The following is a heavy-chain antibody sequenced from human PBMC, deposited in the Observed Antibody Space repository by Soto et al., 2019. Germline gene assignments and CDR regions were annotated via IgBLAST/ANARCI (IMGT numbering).Heavy chain of an antibody. Sequence: EVQLLESGGGSVQAGGSLRLSCAASGITISNYPMSWVRQAPGKGLDWVSGISGSGDRTYYADSAKGRFTISKDISKNSLSLQLDSLGVEDTGVYFCVKDDGGYPSTAPHLGQGTLVTVSS. D-gene: IGHD3-22*01. J-gene: IGHJ4*02. V-gene: IGHV3-23*01. CDR3: VKDDGGYPSTAPH. CDR2: ISGSGDRT. CDR1: GITISNYP.